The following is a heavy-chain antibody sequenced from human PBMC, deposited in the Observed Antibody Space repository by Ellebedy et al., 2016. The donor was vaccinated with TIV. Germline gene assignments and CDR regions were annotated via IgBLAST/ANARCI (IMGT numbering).Heavy chain of an antibody. V-gene: IGHV4-34*01. CDR2: INHGGST. CDR3: ARGRPYCSGGRCYSYYFDY. Sequence: SETLSLXCAVYGGSFSGYYWTWIRQPPGRGLEWIGEINHGGSTNYNPSLKSRVTISVDTSKNQFSLKLRSVTAADTAVYYCARGRPYCSGGRCYSYYFDYWGQGTLVTVSS. J-gene: IGHJ4*02. CDR1: GGSFSGYY. D-gene: IGHD2-15*01.